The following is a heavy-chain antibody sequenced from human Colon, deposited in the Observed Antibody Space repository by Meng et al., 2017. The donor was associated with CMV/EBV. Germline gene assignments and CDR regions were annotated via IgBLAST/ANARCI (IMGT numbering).Heavy chain of an antibody. D-gene: IGHD2-21*01. Sequence: GGSLRLSCTTYGFTFSDYAVSWVRQAPGKGLEWVGFIRSNAFGGTAEYAASVKGRFTVSRDNSKSIAYLQMNSLKIEDTAVYYCTRAQTVHGNTYYGDRWGQGTLVTVSS. J-gene: IGHJ4*02. CDR1: GFTFSDYA. CDR2: IRSNAFGGTA. CDR3: TRAQTVHGNTYYGDR. V-gene: IGHV3-49*04.